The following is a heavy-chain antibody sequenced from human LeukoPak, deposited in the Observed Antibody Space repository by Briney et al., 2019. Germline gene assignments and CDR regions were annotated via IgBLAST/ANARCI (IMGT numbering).Heavy chain of an antibody. J-gene: IGHJ1*01. V-gene: IGHV3-33*06. CDR3: AKDQDYYDTGGYYYVGDFQH. D-gene: IGHD3-22*01. CDR1: GFTFSSYG. CDR2: IWYDGSNK. Sequence: GGSLTLSCAASGFTFSSYGMHWVRQAPGKGLEWVAVIWYDGSNKYYADSVKGRFTISTDNSKNTLYLQMNSLRAEDTAVYYCAKDQDYYDTGGYYYVGDFQHWGQGTLVTVSS.